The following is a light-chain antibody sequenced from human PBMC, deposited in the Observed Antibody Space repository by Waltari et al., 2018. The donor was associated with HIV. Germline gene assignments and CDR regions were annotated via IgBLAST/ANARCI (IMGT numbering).Light chain of an antibody. CDR2: SNN. CDR1: SSNIGSNA. CDR3: ASWDDSLNGYV. J-gene: IGLJ1*01. V-gene: IGLV1-44*01. Sequence: QSVLTQPPSASGTPGQRVTISCSGSSSNIGSNAVNWYQQHPGTAPKRLIYSNNQRPSGVPDRFSGSKSGTSASLAISGLQSEDEADYYCASWDDSLNGYVFGTGTKVTVL.